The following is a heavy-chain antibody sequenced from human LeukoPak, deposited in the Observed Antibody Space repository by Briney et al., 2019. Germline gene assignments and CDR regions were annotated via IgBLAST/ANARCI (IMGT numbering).Heavy chain of an antibody. CDR1: GFTFSSYG. CDR3: ARYIVGALNWFDP. Sequence: PGGTLRLSCAASGFTFSSYGMSWVRQAPGKGLEWVSAISGSGGSTYYADSVKGRFTISRDNSKNTLYLQMNSLRAEDTAVYYCARYIVGALNWFDPWGQGTLVTVSS. CDR2: ISGSGGST. V-gene: IGHV3-23*01. D-gene: IGHD1-26*01. J-gene: IGHJ5*02.